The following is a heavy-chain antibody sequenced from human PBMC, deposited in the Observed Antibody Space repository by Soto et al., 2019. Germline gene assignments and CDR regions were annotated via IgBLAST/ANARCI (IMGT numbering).Heavy chain of an antibody. CDR1: GGSVSSGNYC. Sequence: QVQLQESGPGLVKPSQTLSLTCTVSGGSVSSGNYCWSWVRQSPDKGLEWIGDIYDGGSTYSNPSLKSRVSISVDTSKSQFSLQLSSVNAADTDVYYCTRGPSGDKVDYWGQGTLVTVSS. D-gene: IGHD7-27*01. CDR3: TRGPSGDKVDY. J-gene: IGHJ4*02. V-gene: IGHV4-30-4*01. CDR2: IYDGGST.